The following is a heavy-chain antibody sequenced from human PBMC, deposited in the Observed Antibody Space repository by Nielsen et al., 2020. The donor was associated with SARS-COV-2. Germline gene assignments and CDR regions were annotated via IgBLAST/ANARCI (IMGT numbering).Heavy chain of an antibody. CDR1: GGTFSSYA. D-gene: IGHD3-16*01. CDR3: AGDRRVGVGAWFDP. Sequence: SVKVSCKASGGTFSSYAISWVRQAPGQGLEWMGRIIPILGIANYAQKFQGRVTITADKSTSTAYMELSSLRSEDTAVYYWAGDRRVGVGAWFDPWGQGTLVTVSS. J-gene: IGHJ5*02. CDR2: IIPILGIA. V-gene: IGHV1-69*04.